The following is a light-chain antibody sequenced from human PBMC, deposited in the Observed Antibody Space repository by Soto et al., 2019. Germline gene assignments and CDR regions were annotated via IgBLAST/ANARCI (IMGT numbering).Light chain of an antibody. J-gene: IGLJ1*01. CDR3: SSYAGVSTFV. V-gene: IGLV2-14*01. CDR2: DVS. Sequence: QSVLTQPASVSGSPGQSITISCTGTSSDVGGYSYVSWYQQHPGKAPKFMIYDVSNRPSGVSNRFSGSKSGNTASLTISGLQAEDEADYYCSSYAGVSTFVFGTGTKVTVL. CDR1: SSDVGGYSY.